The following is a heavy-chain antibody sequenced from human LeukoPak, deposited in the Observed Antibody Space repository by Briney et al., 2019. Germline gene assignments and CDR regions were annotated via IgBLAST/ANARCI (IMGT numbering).Heavy chain of an antibody. CDR3: ARRGIAVAGEPYYYGMDV. V-gene: IGHV3-30-3*01. CDR1: GFTFSSYA. J-gene: IGHJ6*02. Sequence: GGSLRLSCAASGFTFSSYAMHWVRQAPGKGLEWVAVISYDGSNKYYADSVKGRFTISRDNSKNTLYLQMNSLRAEDTAVYYCARRGIAVAGEPYYYGMDVWGQGTTVTVSS. CDR2: ISYDGSNK. D-gene: IGHD6-19*01.